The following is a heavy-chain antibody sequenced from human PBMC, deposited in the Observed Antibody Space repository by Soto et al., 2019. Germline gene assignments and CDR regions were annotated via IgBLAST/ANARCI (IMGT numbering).Heavy chain of an antibody. J-gene: IGHJ6*02. CDR2: ISSSSSYI. CDR3: ARDLVVNGNYYYYYGMDV. V-gene: IGHV3-21*01. D-gene: IGHD2-15*01. Sequence: GGSLRLSCAASGFTFSSYSMNWVRQAPGKGLEWVSSISSSSSYIYYADSVKGRFTISRDNAKNSLYLQMNSLRAEDTAVYYCARDLVVNGNYYYYYGMDVWGQGTTVTVSS. CDR1: GFTFSSYS.